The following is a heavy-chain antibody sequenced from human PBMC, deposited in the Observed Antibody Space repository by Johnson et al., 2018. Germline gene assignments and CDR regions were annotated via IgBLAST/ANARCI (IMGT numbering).Heavy chain of an antibody. V-gene: IGHV3-30-3*01. D-gene: IGHD3-16*02. J-gene: IGHJ6*03. CDR2: ISFDGTFK. CDR1: GFTFSTHA. CDR3: ARDTPFLGKFSTYYMNI. Sequence: QVQLVQSGGGVVQPGRSLRLSCAASGFTFSTHALHWVRQAPGKGLEWVAVISFDGTFKYYTDSVKGRFTISRDNSKNTLYVQMNSLRAEDTAGYYCARDTPFLGKFSTYYMNIWGKGTTVTVSS.